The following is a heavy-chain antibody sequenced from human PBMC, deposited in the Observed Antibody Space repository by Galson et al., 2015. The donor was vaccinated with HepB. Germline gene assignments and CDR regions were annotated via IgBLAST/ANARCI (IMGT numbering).Heavy chain of an antibody. CDR2: INTGNGNT. Sequence: SVKVSCKASGYTFTTYAIHWVRQAPGQRLEWMGWINTGNGNTKYSQKFQGRVTITRDTSASRTYMELSSLRSEDTAVYYCARDIYTNGYYYYYAMDVWGQGTTVTVSS. J-gene: IGHJ6*02. CDR3: ARDIYTNGYYYYYAMDV. CDR1: GYTFTTYA. D-gene: IGHD2-2*02. V-gene: IGHV1-3*04.